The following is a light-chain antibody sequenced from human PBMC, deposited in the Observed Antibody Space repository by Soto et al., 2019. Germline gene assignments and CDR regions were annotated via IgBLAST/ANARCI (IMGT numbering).Light chain of an antibody. CDR3: CSYEGSSTYAV. CDR2: ECS. V-gene: IGLV2-23*01. J-gene: IGLJ7*01. CDR1: SSDVGSYNL. Sequence: QSALTQPASVSGSPGQSITISCTGTSSDVGSYNLVSWYQQYPGKAPKLMIYECSKRPSGVSNRFSGSKSGNTASLTISGLQAEDQADYYCCSYEGSSTYAVFGGGTQLTVL.